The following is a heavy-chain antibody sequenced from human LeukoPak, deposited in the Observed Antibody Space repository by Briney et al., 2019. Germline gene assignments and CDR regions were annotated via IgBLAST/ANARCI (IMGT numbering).Heavy chain of an antibody. J-gene: IGHJ4*02. CDR2: TKNEANAYTI. D-gene: IGHD3-22*01. CDR1: GFTFSDHY. Sequence: PGGSLRLPCAASGFTFSDHYMDWVRQAPGKGLEWVGRTKNEANAYTIEYAASVKGRFTISRDDSKNSVSLQMNSLKTEDSAVYYCVTGEYYFDSSGYYVDYWGQGTLVTVSS. V-gene: IGHV3-72*01. CDR3: VTGEYYFDSSGYYVDY.